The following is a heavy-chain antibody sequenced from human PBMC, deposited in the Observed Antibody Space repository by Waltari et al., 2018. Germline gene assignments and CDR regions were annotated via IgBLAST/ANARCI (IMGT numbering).Heavy chain of an antibody. Sequence: QLQLQESGPGLVKPSETLSLTCTVSGGSISSSSSYWGWIRQPPGKGLGWIGSIYYSGSIYHNQSLTSRVTISVDTSKNQFALKLSCVTAADTAVYYCARLWCGELTLDYWGQGTLVTVSS. CDR2: IYYSGSI. CDR1: GGSISSSSSY. CDR3: ARLWCGELTLDY. D-gene: IGHD3-10*01. J-gene: IGHJ4*02. V-gene: IGHV4-39*07.